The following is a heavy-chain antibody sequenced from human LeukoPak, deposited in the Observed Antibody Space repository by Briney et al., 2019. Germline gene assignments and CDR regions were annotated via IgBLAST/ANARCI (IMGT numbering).Heavy chain of an antibody. D-gene: IGHD3-22*01. J-gene: IGHJ4*02. V-gene: IGHV3-30-3*01. CDR1: GFTFSNYA. Sequence: GGSLRLSCAASGFTFSNYAMHWVRQAPGKGLEWVALISYAGSNKYYADSVKGRFTISRDNSKNTLYLQMNSLRAEDTAVYYCARTPETGGYYYYFDYWGQGTLVTVSS. CDR2: ISYAGSNK. CDR3: ARTPETGGYYYYFDY.